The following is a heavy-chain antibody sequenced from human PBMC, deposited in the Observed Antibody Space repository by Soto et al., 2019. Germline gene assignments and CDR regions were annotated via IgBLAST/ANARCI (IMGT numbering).Heavy chain of an antibody. D-gene: IGHD4-4*01. CDR2: IWYDGHKE. Sequence: QMQLVESGGGVVQPEKSLRLSCAASGFIFSNYGMHWVRQAPGKGLEWVAVIWYDGHKEYYADSVKGRFIISRDNSTNKVCLQMYSLRAEDTGVHYCSSERAVDYNHWLDPWGQGTLVTVS. CDR3: SSERAVDYNHWLDP. J-gene: IGHJ5*02. V-gene: IGHV3-33*01. CDR1: GFIFSNYG.